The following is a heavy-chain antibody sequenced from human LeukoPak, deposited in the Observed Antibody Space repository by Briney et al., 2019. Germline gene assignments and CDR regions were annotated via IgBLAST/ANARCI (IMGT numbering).Heavy chain of an antibody. V-gene: IGHV3-48*01. CDR3: VKDDSSGYSDY. Sequence: GGSLRLSCAASGFTFSSYSMNWVRQAPGKGLEWVSYISSSSSTIYYADSVKGRFTISRDNSKNTLYLQMTSLRAEDTAVYYCVKDDSSGYSDYWGQGTLVTVSS. D-gene: IGHD3-22*01. CDR1: GFTFSSYS. CDR2: ISSSSSTI. J-gene: IGHJ4*02.